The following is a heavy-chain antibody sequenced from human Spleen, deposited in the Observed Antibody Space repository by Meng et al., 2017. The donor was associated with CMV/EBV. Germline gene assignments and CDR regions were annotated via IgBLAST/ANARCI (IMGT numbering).Heavy chain of an antibody. CDR3: ASSGSGYQISYYYYGVNV. Sequence: GESLKISCAASGFTFSSYWMSWVRQAPGKGLEWVAFLRFDGTNKEYADSVKGRFSISRDNSKNTLYLEMSSLRAEDTAVYYCASSGSGYQISYYYYGVNVWGQGTTVTVSS. J-gene: IGHJ6*02. V-gene: IGHV3-30*02. D-gene: IGHD5-18*01. CDR2: LRFDGTNK. CDR1: GFTFSSYW.